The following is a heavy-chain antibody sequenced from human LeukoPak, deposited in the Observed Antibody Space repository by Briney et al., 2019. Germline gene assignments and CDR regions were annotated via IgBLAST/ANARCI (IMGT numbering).Heavy chain of an antibody. CDR3: ARGGNHGDYWYFDL. CDR1: GFTFSSYW. J-gene: IGHJ2*01. V-gene: IGHV3-7*01. Sequence: QSGGSLRLSCAASGFTFSSYWMSWVRQAPGKGLEWVANIKQDGSEKYYVDSVKGRFTISRDNAKNSLYLQMNSLRAEDTAVYYCARGGNHGDYWYFDLWGRGTLVTVSS. CDR2: IKQDGSEK. D-gene: IGHD4-17*01.